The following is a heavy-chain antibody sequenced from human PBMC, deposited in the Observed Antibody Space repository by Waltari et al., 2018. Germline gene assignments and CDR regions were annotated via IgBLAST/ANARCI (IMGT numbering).Heavy chain of an antibody. D-gene: IGHD3-22*01. J-gene: IGHJ3*02. V-gene: IGHV3-48*04. CDR1: GFTFGTYS. CDR2: ISTTAATI. CDR3: ARSSGYDVFEI. Sequence: EVELEESGGGLVRPGGSLRLSCAGSGFTFGTYSVNWVRQAPGKGLEWVSYISTTAATIFDADSVKGRFTISRDNAENSVYLQMHSLRAEDTAVYYCARSSGYDVFEIWGQGTMVTVSS.